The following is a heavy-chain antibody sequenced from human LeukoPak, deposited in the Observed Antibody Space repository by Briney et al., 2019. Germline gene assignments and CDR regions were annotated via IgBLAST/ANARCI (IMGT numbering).Heavy chain of an antibody. D-gene: IGHD3/OR15-3a*01. V-gene: IGHV4-39*01. J-gene: IGHJ4*02. CDR1: GVSISSSSPY. Sequence: PSETLSLTCTVSGVSISSSSPYWGWIRQPPGKGLEWIGSIYYSGNTYYNASLKSQVSISIDTSKNQFSLRLTSVTAADTAVYYCARQTGSGLFILPGGQGTLVTVSS. CDR2: IYYSGNT. CDR3: ARQTGSGLFILP.